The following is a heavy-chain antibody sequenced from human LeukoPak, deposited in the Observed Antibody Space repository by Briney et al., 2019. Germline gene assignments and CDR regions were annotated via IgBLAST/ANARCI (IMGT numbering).Heavy chain of an antibody. D-gene: IGHD1-26*01. V-gene: IGHV3-33*01. CDR1: GFTFSSYG. CDR2: LWYDGTNK. Sequence: GGSLRLSCAASGFTFSSYGMHWVRQAPGKGLEWVALLWYDGTNKYYADSVKGRFTISRDNSKNTLYLEMNSLRAEDTAMYYCARNYYSLISLAHSWGYWGQGTLVTVSS. J-gene: IGHJ4*02. CDR3: ARNYYSLISLAHSWGY.